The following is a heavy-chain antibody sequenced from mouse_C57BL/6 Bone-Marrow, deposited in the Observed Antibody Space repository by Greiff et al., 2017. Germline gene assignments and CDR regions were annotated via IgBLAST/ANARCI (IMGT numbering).Heavy chain of an antibody. CDR1: GYTFTSYW. Sequence: VQLQESGAELAKPGASVKLSCKASGYTFTSYWMHWVKQRPGQGLEWIGYINPSSGYTKYNQKFKDKATLTADKSSSTAYMQLSSLTYEDSAVYYCARFLYDYDGVWDYWGQGTSVTVSS. V-gene: IGHV1-7*01. J-gene: IGHJ4*01. CDR2: INPSSGYT. D-gene: IGHD2-4*01. CDR3: ARFLYDYDGVWDY.